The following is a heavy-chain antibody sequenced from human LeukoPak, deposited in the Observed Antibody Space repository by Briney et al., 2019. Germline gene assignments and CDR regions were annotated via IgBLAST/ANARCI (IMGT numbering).Heavy chain of an antibody. V-gene: IGHV3-48*03. D-gene: IGHD3-22*01. CDR2: ISSSGSTI. Sequence: PGGSLRLSCAASGFAFSSYEMNWVRQAPGKGLEWVSYISSSGSTIYYADSVKGRFTISRDNAKNSLYLQMNSLRAEDTAVYYCARVLYYYDSSGYLVPPRYYYYYGMDVWGQGTTVTVSS. CDR3: ARVLYYYDSSGYLVPPRYYYYYGMDV. J-gene: IGHJ6*02. CDR1: GFAFSSYE.